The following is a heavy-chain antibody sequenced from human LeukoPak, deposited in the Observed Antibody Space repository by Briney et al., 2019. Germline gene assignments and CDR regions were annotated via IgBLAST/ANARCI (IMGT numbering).Heavy chain of an antibody. Sequence: SETLSLTCTVSGGSISSYYWSWIRQPPGKGLEWIGYIYYSGSTNYNPSLRSRVTISVDTSKNQFSLKLSSVTAADTAVYYCARHLTGDYFDYWGQGTLVTVSS. CDR2: IYYSGST. V-gene: IGHV4-59*08. J-gene: IGHJ4*02. CDR3: ARHLTGDYFDY. D-gene: IGHD1-14*01. CDR1: GGSISSYY.